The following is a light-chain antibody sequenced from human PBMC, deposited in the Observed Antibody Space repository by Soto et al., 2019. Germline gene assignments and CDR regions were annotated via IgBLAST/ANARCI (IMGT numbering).Light chain of an antibody. Sequence: QSALTQPPSASGSPGQSVTISCTGTSSDVGGYNYVSWYQQQPGKAPKLMIYDVSNRPSGVSDRFSGSKSGNTASLTLSGLQTEDEADYYCASYTTSSTYVFGTGTKVTVL. CDR1: SSDVGGYNY. V-gene: IGLV2-8*01. CDR3: ASYTTSSTYV. J-gene: IGLJ1*01. CDR2: DVS.